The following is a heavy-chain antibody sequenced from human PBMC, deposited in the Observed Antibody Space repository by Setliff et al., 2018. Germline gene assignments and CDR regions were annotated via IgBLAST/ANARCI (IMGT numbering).Heavy chain of an antibody. CDR1: GFTYNNCW. D-gene: IGHD3-10*01. J-gene: IGHJ4*02. Sequence: GGSLRLSCGASGFTYNNCWVSWVRQAPGKGLEWLASINQDGSEKYYVDSVKGRFTISRDNAKNSLSLQMNSLRTEDTAVYYCFGAGTCSYWGQGTLVTVSS. CDR3: FGAGTCSY. V-gene: IGHV3-7*01. CDR2: INQDGSEK.